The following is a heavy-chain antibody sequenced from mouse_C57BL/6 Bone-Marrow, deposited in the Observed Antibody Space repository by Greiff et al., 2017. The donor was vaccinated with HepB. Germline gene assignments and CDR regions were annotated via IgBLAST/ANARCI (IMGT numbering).Heavy chain of an antibody. J-gene: IGHJ2*01. Sequence: EVMLVESEGGLVQPGSSMKLSCTASGFTFSDYYMAWVRQVPEKGLEWVANINYDGSSTYYLDSLKSRFIISRDNAKNILYLQMSSLKSEDTATYYCARWGFLYYFDYWGQGTTLTVSS. CDR1: GFTFSDYY. CDR2: INYDGSST. CDR3: ARWGFLYYFDY. V-gene: IGHV5-16*01.